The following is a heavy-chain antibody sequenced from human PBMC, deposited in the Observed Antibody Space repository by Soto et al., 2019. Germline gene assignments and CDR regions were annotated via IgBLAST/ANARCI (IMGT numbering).Heavy chain of an antibody. V-gene: IGHV1-18*01. J-gene: IGHJ6*04. CDR2: ISAYNGNT. CDR1: GYTFTSYG. CDR3: ARDVVAVFGVATPMDV. Sequence: ASVKVSCKASGYTFTSYGISWVRQAPGQGLEWMGWISAYNGNTNYAQKLQGRVTMTTDTSTSTAYMELRSLRSDDTAVYYCARDVVAVFGVATPMDVWGKGTTVTVSS. D-gene: IGHD3-3*01.